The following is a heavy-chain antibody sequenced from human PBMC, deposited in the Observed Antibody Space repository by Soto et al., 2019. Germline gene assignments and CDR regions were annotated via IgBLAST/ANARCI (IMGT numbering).Heavy chain of an antibody. D-gene: IGHD6-6*01. J-gene: IGHJ5*02. CDR2: ISAYNGNT. Sequence: ASVKVSCKASGYTFTSYGISWVRQAPGQGLEWMGWISAYNGNTNYAQKLQGRVTMTTDTSTSTAYMELRSLRSDDTAVYYCARGSDSSSSGIWFDPWGQGTLVTVSS. CDR3: ARGSDSSSSGIWFDP. V-gene: IGHV1-18*01. CDR1: GYTFTSYG.